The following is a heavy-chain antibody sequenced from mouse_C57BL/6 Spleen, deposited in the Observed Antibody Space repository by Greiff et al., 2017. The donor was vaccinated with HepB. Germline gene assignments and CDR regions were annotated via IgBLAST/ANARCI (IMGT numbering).Heavy chain of an antibody. J-gene: IGHJ2*01. CDR1: GFTFSSYG. Sequence: VQLKESGGDLVKPGGSLKLSCAASGFTFSSYGMSWVRQTPDKRLEWVATISSGGSYTYYPDSVKGRFTISRDNAKNTLYLQMSSLKSEDTAMYYCARGVTTVVAGYFDYWGQGTTLTVSS. V-gene: IGHV5-6*01. CDR2: ISSGGSYT. CDR3: ARGVTTVVAGYFDY. D-gene: IGHD1-1*01.